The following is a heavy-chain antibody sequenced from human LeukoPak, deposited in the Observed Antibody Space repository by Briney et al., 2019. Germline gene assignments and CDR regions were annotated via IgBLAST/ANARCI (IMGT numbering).Heavy chain of an antibody. CDR3: ARDLGFFEYSSSLADY. J-gene: IGHJ4*02. V-gene: IGHV1-18*01. CDR1: GYTFTSYG. Sequence: ASVKVSCKASGYTFTSYGISWVRQAPGQGLEWVGWISAYNGNTNYAQKLQGRVTMTTDTSTSTAYMELRSLRSDDTAVYYCARDLGFFEYSSSLADYWGQGTLVTVSS. D-gene: IGHD6-6*01. CDR2: ISAYNGNT.